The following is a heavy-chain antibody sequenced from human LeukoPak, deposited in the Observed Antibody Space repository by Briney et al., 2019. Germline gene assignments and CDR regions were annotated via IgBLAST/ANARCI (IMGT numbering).Heavy chain of an antibody. CDR3: ASNPGADAFDI. CDR1: GFTFSSYG. J-gene: IGHJ3*02. Sequence: QAGGSLRLSCAASGFTFSSYGMHWVRQAPGKGLEWVAVIWYDGSNKYYADSVKGRLTISRDNSKNTLYLQMNSLRAEDTAVYYCASNPGADAFDIWGQGTMVTVSS. V-gene: IGHV3-33*01. CDR2: IWYDGSNK. D-gene: IGHD1-14*01.